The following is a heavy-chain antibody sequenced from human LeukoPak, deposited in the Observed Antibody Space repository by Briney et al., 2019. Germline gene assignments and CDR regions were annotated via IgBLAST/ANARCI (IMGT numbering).Heavy chain of an antibody. CDR3: ARGLGYSYGYGIDY. D-gene: IGHD5-18*01. J-gene: IGHJ4*02. CDR2: IWYDGSNK. CDR1: GFTFSSYA. Sequence: GGSLRLSCAASGFTFSSYAMRWVRQAPGKGLEWVAVIWYDGSNKYHADSVKGRFTISRDNSQNTLYLQMNNLRAEDTALYYCARGLGYSYGYGIDYWGQGTLVTVSS. V-gene: IGHV3-33*08.